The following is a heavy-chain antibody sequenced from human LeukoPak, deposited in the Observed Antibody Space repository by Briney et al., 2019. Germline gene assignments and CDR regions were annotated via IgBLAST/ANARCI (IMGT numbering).Heavy chain of an antibody. CDR3: ARGYCSGTSCAYYHGMDV. D-gene: IGHD2-15*01. V-gene: IGHV3-48*03. CDR2: FSGSGSTK. J-gene: IGHJ6*02. CDR1: GFTFSSYE. Sequence: GGPRRLSCAASGFTFSSYEMNWVRQAPGRGLEWVSDFSGSGSTKYYADSVKGRFTISRDNAHNSLYLQMNSLRGEDTAVYYCARGYCSGTSCAYYHGMDVWGQGTTVTVSS.